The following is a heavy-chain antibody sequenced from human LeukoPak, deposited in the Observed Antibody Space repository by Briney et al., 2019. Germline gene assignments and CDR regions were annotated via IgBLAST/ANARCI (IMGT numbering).Heavy chain of an antibody. CDR2: IRFDGSNK. Sequence: GGSLRLSCAASGFTFSSYGMHWVRQAPGKGLEWVAFIRFDGSNKYYADSVKGRFTISRDNSKNTLYLQMNSLRAEDTAVYYCAKVGWGSGSYYNMGLDYWGQGTLVTVSS. CDR3: AKVGWGSGSYYNMGLDY. CDR1: GFTFSSYG. D-gene: IGHD3-10*01. V-gene: IGHV3-30*02. J-gene: IGHJ4*02.